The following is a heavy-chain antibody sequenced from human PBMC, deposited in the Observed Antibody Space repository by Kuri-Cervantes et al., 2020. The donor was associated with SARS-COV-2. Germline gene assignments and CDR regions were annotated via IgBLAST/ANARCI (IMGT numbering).Heavy chain of an antibody. CDR2: IYTSGST. CDR1: GGSISSCY. D-gene: IGHD2-2*01. CDR3: AKDIGVVPAASTLAWFDP. Sequence: ESLKIPCTVPGGSISSCYWSWSRQPAGKGLEGIGRIYTSGSTNYNPSLKSRVTMSVDTSKNQFSLKLSSVTAADTAVYYCAKDIGVVPAASTLAWFDPWGQGTLVTVSS. V-gene: IGHV4-4*07. J-gene: IGHJ5*02.